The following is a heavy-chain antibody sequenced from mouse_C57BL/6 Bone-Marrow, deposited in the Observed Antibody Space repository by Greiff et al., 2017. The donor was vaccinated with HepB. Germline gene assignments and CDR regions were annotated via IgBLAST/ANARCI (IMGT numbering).Heavy chain of an antibody. Sequence: QVQLQQPGAELVKPGASVKMSCKASGYTFTSYWITWVKQRPGQGLEWIGDIYPGSGSTNYNEKFKSKATLTVDTSSSTAYMQLSSLTSEDSAVYYCARAGYSNYGGTWFAYWGQGTLVTVSA. D-gene: IGHD2-5*01. V-gene: IGHV1-55*01. J-gene: IGHJ3*01. CDR2: IYPGSGST. CDR3: ARAGYSNYGGTWFAY. CDR1: GYTFTSYW.